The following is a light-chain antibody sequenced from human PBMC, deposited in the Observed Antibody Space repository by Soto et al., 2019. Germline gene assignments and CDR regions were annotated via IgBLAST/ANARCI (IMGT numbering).Light chain of an antibody. CDR3: QQYNNWPPST. J-gene: IGKJ1*01. CDR2: GAS. V-gene: IGKV3-15*01. Sequence: EILMTQSPSTLSVSPGERATLSCRASQSVSSNLAWYQQKPGQAPRLLIYGASTRATGIPASFSGSGSGTEFTLTISSLQSEDFAVYYCQQYNNWPPSTFGQGTKVDIK. CDR1: QSVSSN.